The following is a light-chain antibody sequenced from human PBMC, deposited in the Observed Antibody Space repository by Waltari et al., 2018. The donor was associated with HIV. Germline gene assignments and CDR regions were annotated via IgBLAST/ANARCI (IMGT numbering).Light chain of an antibody. J-gene: IGLJ2*01. CDR1: SSNIGSNT. V-gene: IGLV1-44*01. Sequence: QSVLTQPPSASGTPGQRVTISCSGSSSNIGSNTVNWYQQLPGTAPKLLIYSNNQRPSGVPDRFSVSKSGTSASLAISGLQSEDEADYYCAASTVFGGGTKLTVL. CDR2: SNN. CDR3: AASTV.